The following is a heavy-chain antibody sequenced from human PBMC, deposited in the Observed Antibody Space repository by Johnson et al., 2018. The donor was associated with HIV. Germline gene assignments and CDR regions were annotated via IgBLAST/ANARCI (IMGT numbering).Heavy chain of an antibody. CDR2: IGTAGDT. CDR3: ARRFGAAFDI. D-gene: IGHD3-16*01. V-gene: IGHV3-13*01. CDR1: GFTVSSNY. Sequence: VQLVESGGVVVQPGGSLRLSCAASGFTVSSNYMSWVRQATGKGLEWVSGIGTAGDTYYPGSVKGRFTISRDNSKNTLYLQMNSLRAEDTAVYYCARRFGAAFDIWGQGTMVTVSS. J-gene: IGHJ3*02.